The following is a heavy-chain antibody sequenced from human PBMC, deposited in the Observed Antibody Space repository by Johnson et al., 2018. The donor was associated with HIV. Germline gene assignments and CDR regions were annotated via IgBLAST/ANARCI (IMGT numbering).Heavy chain of an antibody. CDR2: ILYRGSNK. D-gene: IGHD1-1*01. J-gene: IGHJ3*02. CDR1: GFTFSNYG. Sequence: QMLLVESGGGVVQPGRSLRLSCAASGFTFSNYGMHWVHQAPGKGLEWVAVILYRGSNKYYADSVKGRFTISRDNSKNTLYLQMNSLRAEDTAVYYCASRYTVDAFDIWGQGTMVTVSS. CDR3: ASRYTVDAFDI. V-gene: IGHV3-30*03.